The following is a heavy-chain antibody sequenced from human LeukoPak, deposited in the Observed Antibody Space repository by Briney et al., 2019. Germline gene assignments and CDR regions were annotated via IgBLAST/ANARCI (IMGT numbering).Heavy chain of an antibody. CDR2: INHSGSN. CDR1: GGSFRGYY. V-gene: IGHV4-34*01. D-gene: IGHD6-19*01. J-gene: IGHJ4*02. CDR3: ARGRGIAVAGTSSRFDY. Sequence: PSATQSLMCALYGGSFRGYYASWIRQPPGRGLEWMGEINHSGSNNYNPFLKSRVTISVDTSKNQFFLELGYVTAAGPAVYYCARGRGIAVAGTSSRFDYWGRGTLVSVS.